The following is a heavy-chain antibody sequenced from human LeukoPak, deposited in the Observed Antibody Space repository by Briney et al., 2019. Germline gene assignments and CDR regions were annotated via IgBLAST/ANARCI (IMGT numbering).Heavy chain of an antibody. V-gene: IGHV3-48*01. CDR1: GFTFSSYN. CDR2: ISSSRGIK. CDR3: ARELHDYYYMDV. J-gene: IGHJ6*03. D-gene: IGHD3-10*01. Sequence: GGSLRLSCAASGFTFSSYNMIWVRQAPGKGLEGVSYISSSRGIKYYADSVKGRFTISRDNAKNSLFLQMNSLRAEDTAVYYCARELHDYYYMDVWGKGTTITVSS.